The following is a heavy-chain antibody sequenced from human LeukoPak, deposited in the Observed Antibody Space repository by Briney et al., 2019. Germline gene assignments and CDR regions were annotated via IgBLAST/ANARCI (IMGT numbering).Heavy chain of an antibody. V-gene: IGHV4-38-2*02. Sequence: PSETLSLTCTVSGYSISSGYYWGWIRQPPGKGLEWIGSIYHSGSTYYNPSLKSRVTISVDTSKNQFSLKLSSVTAADTAVYYCARGRFLEWLLSWGQGTLVTVSS. J-gene: IGHJ5*02. D-gene: IGHD3-3*01. CDR1: GYSISSGYY. CDR2: IYHSGST. CDR3: ARGRFLEWLLS.